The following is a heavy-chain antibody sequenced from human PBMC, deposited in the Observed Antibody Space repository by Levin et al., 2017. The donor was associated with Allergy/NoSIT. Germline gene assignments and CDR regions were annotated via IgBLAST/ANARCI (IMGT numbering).Heavy chain of an antibody. V-gene: IGHV3-74*01. J-gene: IGHJ6*02. CDR2: INSDGSSS. D-gene: IGHD1-26*01. Sequence: GGSLRLSCAASRFNFSSYWMHWVRQAPGEGLVWVSRINSDGSSSSYADSVKGRFTISRDNAKNTLYLQMNSLRAEDTAVYYCAREYRPKVYYFYGMDVWGQGTTVTVSS. CDR1: RFNFSSYW. CDR3: AREYRPKVYYFYGMDV.